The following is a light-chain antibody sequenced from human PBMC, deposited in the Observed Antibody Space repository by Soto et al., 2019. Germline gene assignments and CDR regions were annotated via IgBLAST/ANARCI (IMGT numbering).Light chain of an antibody. CDR2: DAS. CDR3: QQAYSFPIT. CDR1: QDISNY. Sequence: DIQMTHSPSSLSASVGDRFTITWQASQDISNYLNWYQQKPGKAPKLLIYDASNLETGVPSRFSGSGSGTDFTLSINSLQPEDFATYYCQQAYSFPITFGQGTRLEI. J-gene: IGKJ5*01. V-gene: IGKV1-33*01.